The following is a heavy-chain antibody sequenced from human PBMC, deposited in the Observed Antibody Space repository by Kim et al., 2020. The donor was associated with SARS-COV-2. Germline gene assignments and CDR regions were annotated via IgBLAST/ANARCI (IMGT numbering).Heavy chain of an antibody. CDR3: ASKAYDYVWGSSRQPLDPYYYVMDV. Sequence: SVKVSCKASGGTFSSYAISWVRQAPGQGLEWMGGIIPIFGTANSAQKFQGRVTITADESTSTAYMQLSSLRSEDTAVYYCASKAYDYVWGSSRQPLDPYYYVMDVWGQGTTVPVSS. CDR2: IIPIFGTA. CDR1: GGTFSSYA. D-gene: IGHD3-16*01. V-gene: IGHV1-69*13. J-gene: IGHJ6*02.